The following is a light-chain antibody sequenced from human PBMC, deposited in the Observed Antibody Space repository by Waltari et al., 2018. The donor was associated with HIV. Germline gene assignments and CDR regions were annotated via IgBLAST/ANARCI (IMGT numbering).Light chain of an antibody. CDR1: RSNIGAGFD. J-gene: IGLJ2*01. V-gene: IGLV1-40*01. Sequence: QSVLTQPPSVSGAPGPRVTIACTGTRSNIGAGFDVHWYQQIPGNAPKLLIYRHSIRPAGVPGRLSGSESGPSASLAITGLQSEDEANYYCQSYDMSQSGSLVFGGGTKLTVL. CDR3: QSYDMSQSGSLV. CDR2: RHS.